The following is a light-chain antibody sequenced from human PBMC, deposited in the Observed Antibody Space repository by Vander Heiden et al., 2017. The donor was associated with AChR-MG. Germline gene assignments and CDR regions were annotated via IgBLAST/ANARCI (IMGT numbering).Light chain of an antibody. CDR2: NDS. CDR1: SGDVGGDNY. V-gene: IGLV2-14*01. Sequence: QSALTQPASVSRSPGQSTTISCTGTSGDVGGDNYVSWDQQHPGKTPKLMIYNDSKRPSGVSKRFAGSKSGNAAYLTISGLQAEDEADYYWSSYTSSSTRFGGGTKLTGL. J-gene: IGLJ2*01. CDR3: SSYTSSSTR.